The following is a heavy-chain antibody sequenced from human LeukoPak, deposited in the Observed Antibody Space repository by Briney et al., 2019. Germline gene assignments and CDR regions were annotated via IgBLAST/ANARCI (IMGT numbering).Heavy chain of an antibody. CDR1: GGSISSYY. Sequence: PSETLSLTCTVSGGSISSYYWSWIRQPAGKGLEWSGRIYTSGSTNYNPSLKSRVTMSVDTSKNQFSLKLSSVTAAHTAVYDSARDLSLYYYDSSAPEYYFDYWGQGTLVTVSS. D-gene: IGHD3-22*01. CDR2: IYTSGST. CDR3: ARDLSLYYYDSSAPEYYFDY. V-gene: IGHV4-4*07. J-gene: IGHJ4*02.